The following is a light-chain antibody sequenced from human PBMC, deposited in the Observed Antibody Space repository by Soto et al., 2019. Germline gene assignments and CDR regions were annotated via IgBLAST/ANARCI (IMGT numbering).Light chain of an antibody. J-gene: IGKJ1*01. Sequence: EIVMTQSPATLSVSPGERATLSCRASQSVSSNLAWYQQTPGQAPRLLIYGASTRATGIPARFSGSGSGTEFTLTISSLQSEDFATYYCQQYYSYPRTFGQGTKVEIK. CDR2: GAS. CDR1: QSVSSN. CDR3: QQYYSYPRT. V-gene: IGKV3-15*01.